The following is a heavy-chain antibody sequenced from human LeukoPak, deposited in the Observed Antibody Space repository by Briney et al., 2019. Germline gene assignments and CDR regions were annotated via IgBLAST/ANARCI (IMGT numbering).Heavy chain of an antibody. CDR2: IYTSGST. CDR3: ARLGDHCRGGSCPTSS. Sequence: SETLSLTGTVSGGSISSYYWSWIRQPGGKGLEWIGRIYTSGSTNYNPSLKSRVTMSVDTSKNQFSLKLSSVTAADTAVYYCARLGDHCRGGSCPTSSWGQGTLVTVSS. CDR1: GGSISSYY. J-gene: IGHJ5*02. V-gene: IGHV4-4*07. D-gene: IGHD2-15*01.